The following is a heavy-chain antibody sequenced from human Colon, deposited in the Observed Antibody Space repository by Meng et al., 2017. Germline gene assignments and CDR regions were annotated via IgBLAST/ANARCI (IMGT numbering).Heavy chain of an antibody. CDR3: ASQWLIRRVDY. V-gene: IGHV4-38-2*01. CDR1: GDSISSGSY. D-gene: IGHD5-12*01. CDR2: VHHRGIT. Sequence: SQTLSLTCAVSGDSISSGSYWGWIRQPPEKGLEWIGSVHHRGITFYNPSLKSRVTISLDTSKNRFSLTLTSVTAADTAVYYCASQWLIRRVDYWGQGTLVTVSS. J-gene: IGHJ4*02.